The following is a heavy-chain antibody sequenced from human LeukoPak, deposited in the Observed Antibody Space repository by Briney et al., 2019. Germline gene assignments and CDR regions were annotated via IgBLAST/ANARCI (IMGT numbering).Heavy chain of an antibody. CDR3: AKAGRGFPFDI. V-gene: IGHV3-23*01. CDR2: ISGSGGST. CDR1: GFTFSSYA. D-gene: IGHD5-12*01. Sequence: GGSLGLSCVASGFTFSSYAMSWVRQAPGKGLEWVSAISGSGGSTYYADSVKGRFTISRDNSKNTLYLQMNSLRAEDTAVYYCAKAGRGFPFDIWGQGTMVTVSS. J-gene: IGHJ3*02.